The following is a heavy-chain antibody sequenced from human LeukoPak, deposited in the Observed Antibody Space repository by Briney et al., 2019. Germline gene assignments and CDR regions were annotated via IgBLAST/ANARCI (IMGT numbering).Heavy chain of an antibody. CDR2: IRYDGSNK. V-gene: IGHV3-30*02. D-gene: IGHD3-22*01. J-gene: IGHJ4*02. CDR3: AKDNYDSSGYSDY. Sequence: PGGSLRLSCGASGFTFSLYGMHWVRQAPGKGLEWVAFIRYDGSNKYYADSVKGRFTISRDNSKNTLYLQMNSLRAEDTAVYYCAKDNYDSSGYSDYWGQGTLVTVSS. CDR1: GFTFSLYG.